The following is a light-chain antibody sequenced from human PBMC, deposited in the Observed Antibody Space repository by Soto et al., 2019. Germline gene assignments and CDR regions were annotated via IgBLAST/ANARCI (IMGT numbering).Light chain of an antibody. V-gene: IGLV2-11*01. J-gene: IGLJ1*01. CDR2: DVS. Sequence: QSALTQPRSVSGSPGQSVTISCTGTSSDVGGYNYVSWYQQHPGKAPKLMIYDVSKRPSGVPDRFSGSKSGNTASLTISGLQAEDEADYYCSSYAGSNNFVFGTGTKVT. CDR3: SSYAGSNNFV. CDR1: SSDVGGYNY.